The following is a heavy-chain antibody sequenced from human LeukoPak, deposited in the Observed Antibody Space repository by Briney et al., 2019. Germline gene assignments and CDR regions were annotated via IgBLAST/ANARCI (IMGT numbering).Heavy chain of an antibody. CDR2: IRNDGSNK. D-gene: IGHD5-24*01. J-gene: IGHJ4*02. Sequence: GGSLRLSCAASGLTFSSYGMHWVRQAPGKGLEWVAFIRNDGSNKYYADSVKGRFTISRDNSKSTLDLQMNSLRAEDTAVYYCAKEFSVEMATSLDYWGQGTLVTVSS. V-gene: IGHV3-30*02. CDR3: AKEFSVEMATSLDY. CDR1: GLTFSSYG.